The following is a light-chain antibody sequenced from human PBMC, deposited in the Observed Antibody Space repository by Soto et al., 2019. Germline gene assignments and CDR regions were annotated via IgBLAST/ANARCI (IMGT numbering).Light chain of an antibody. J-gene: IGKJ5*01. Sequence: EIVLTQSPGTLSLSPGERATLSCRASQSISSNLAWYQQKPGQAPRLVIYGAYSRATGIPARFSGSGSGTEFTLTISSLEPEDFAVYYCQQRSNWPPITFGQGTRLEI. CDR2: GAY. CDR3: QQRSNWPPIT. V-gene: IGKV3-11*01. CDR1: QSISSN.